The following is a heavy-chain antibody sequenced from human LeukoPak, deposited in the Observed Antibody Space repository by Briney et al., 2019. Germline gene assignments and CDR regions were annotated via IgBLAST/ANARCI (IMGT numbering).Heavy chain of an antibody. V-gene: IGHV3-7*01. J-gene: IGHJ4*02. CDR1: GFTLSKHW. Sequence: GGSLTLSCAASGFTLSKHWMTWVRQAPGKRLECVAIIKQDGSEKYYVNSVKGRFTISRDNAKNSLYLQMNSLRVEDTAVYYCGREWAVDFWGQGTLVTVSS. CDR3: GREWAVDF. CDR2: IKQDGSEK.